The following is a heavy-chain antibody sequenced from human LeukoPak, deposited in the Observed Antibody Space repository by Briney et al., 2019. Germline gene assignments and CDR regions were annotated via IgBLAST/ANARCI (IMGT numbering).Heavy chain of an antibody. CDR3: ARDIAARPVNYYYYYYMDV. Sequence: ASVKVSCKASGYTFTSYDINWVRQATGQGLEWMGWMNPNSGNTDYAQKFQGRVTMTRNTSISTAYMELSSLRSEDTAVYYCARDIAARPVNYYYYYYMDVWGKGTTVTVSS. V-gene: IGHV1-8*01. D-gene: IGHD6-6*01. J-gene: IGHJ6*03. CDR2: MNPNSGNT. CDR1: GYTFTSYD.